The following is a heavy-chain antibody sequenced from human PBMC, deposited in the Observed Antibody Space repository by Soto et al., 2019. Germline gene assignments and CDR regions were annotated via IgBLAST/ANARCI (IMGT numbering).Heavy chain of an antibody. CDR1: GCTFEYYW. CDR3: VNHRFDNLYEGDS. Sequence: VSLRVSFLTAGCTFEYYWVSCVLQSPGKGLEWVASVKQDGSEKFYMESVKGRFTISRDKAKNSVDIKMNSLRADDTALYYCVNHRFDNLYEGDSWGQGTLVTVSS. D-gene: IGHD5-12*01. J-gene: IGHJ5*01. CDR2: VKQDGSEK. V-gene: IGHV3-7*01.